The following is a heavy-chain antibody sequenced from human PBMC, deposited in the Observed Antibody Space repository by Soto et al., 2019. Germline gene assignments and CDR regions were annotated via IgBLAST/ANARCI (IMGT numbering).Heavy chain of an antibody. Sequence: GGSLRLSCAASGFTFSSYAMSWVRQAPGKGLEWVSAISGSGGSTYYADSVKGRFTISRDNSKNTLYLQMNSLRAEDTAVYYCAKARRARRYCSSTSCTIDYWGQGTLVTVSS. D-gene: IGHD2-2*01. CDR3: AKARRARRYCSSTSCTIDY. CDR1: GFTFSSYA. V-gene: IGHV3-23*01. J-gene: IGHJ4*02. CDR2: ISGSGGST.